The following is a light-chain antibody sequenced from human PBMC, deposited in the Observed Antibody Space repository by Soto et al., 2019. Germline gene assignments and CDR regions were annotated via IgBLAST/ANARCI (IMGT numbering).Light chain of an antibody. CDR1: SSDVGGYHY. V-gene: IGLV2-8*01. J-gene: IGLJ1*01. CDR3: SSYAGSDTFV. CDR2: EVN. Sequence: QSALTQPLSTSGSPGQSVTISCTGASSDVGGYHYVSWYQQHPGKAPTLMIYEVNKRPSGVPDRFSGSKSGNTASLTVSGLQAEDEADYYCSSYAGSDTFVFGTGAKVTVL.